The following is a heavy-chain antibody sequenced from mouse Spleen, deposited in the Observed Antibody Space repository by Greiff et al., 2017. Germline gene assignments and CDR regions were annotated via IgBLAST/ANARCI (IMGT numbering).Heavy chain of an antibody. CDR3: ATNWDHYAMGY. CDR2: INPSSGYT. D-gene: IGHD4-1*01. J-gene: IGHJ4*01. CDR1: GYTFTSYT. V-gene: IGHV1-4*01. Sequence: QVQLQQSGAELVRPGASVKMSCKASGYTFTSYTMHWVNQRPGQGLEWIGYINPSSGYTKYNQKFKDKATLTADKSSSTAYMQLSSLTSEDSAVYYCATNWDHYAMGYWGQGTSSTVSS.